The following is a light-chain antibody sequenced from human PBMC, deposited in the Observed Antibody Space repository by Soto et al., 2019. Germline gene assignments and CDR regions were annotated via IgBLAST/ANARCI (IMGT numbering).Light chain of an antibody. CDR1: QGISNY. Sequence: DIQMTQSPSSLSASVGDRVTITCRASQGISNYLAWYQQKPGKVPKLLIYDASNLETGVPSRFSGSASGTDFTFTISSLQPEDIATFYCQQYDNLPLTFGGGTKVEIK. CDR2: DAS. V-gene: IGKV1-33*01. J-gene: IGKJ4*01. CDR3: QQYDNLPLT.